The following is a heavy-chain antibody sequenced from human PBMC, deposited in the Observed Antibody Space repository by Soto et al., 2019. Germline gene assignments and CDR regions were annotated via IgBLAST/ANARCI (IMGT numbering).Heavy chain of an antibody. D-gene: IGHD3-9*01. V-gene: IGHV4-39*01. CDR1: CGPISSSSYY. J-gene: IGHJ4*02. CDR3: ARHRGTISLTDY. Sequence: PSETLSVTCTVSCGPISSSSYYWGWIRQPPGTGPSCLGSIYYSDSIYFNPSLESRVTLSVDTAKNELPLKLSSATAADTAVYYFARHRGTISLTDYWGQGTLDSVS. CDR2: IYYSDSI.